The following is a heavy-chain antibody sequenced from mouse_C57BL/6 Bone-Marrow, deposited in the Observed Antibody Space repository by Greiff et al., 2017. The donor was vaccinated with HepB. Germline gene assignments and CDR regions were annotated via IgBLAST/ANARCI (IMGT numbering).Heavy chain of an antibody. CDR1: GYTFTSYW. J-gene: IGHJ2*01. CDR3: ARKGLLTFYYFDY. Sequence: QVQLQQPGAELVRPGTSVKLSCKASGYTFTSYWMHWVKQRPGQGLEWIGVIDPSDSYTNYNQKFKGKATLTVDTSSSTAYMQRSSLTAEDSAVYYCARKGLLTFYYFDYWGQGTTLTVSS. CDR2: IDPSDSYT. D-gene: IGHD2-3*01. V-gene: IGHV1-59*01.